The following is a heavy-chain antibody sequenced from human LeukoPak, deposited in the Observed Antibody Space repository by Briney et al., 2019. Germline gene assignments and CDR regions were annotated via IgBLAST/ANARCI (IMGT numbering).Heavy chain of an antibody. D-gene: IGHD2-15*01. CDR1: GASISSYY. CDR3: AREEVDCSGGSCYSHYYYYYMDV. J-gene: IGHJ6*03. Sequence: PSETLSLTCTVSGASISSYYWSWIRQPAGKGLEWIGRIYTSGSTNYNPSLKSRVTMSVDTSKNQFSLKLSSVTAADTAVYYCAREEVDCSGGSCYSHYYYYYMDVWGKGTTVTVSS. CDR2: IYTSGST. V-gene: IGHV4-4*07.